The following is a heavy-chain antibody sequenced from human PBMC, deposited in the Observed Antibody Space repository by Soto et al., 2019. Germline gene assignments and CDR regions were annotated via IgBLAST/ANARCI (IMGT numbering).Heavy chain of an antibody. CDR1: GYTFSNYF. V-gene: IGHV1-46*01. Sequence: ASVKVSCKASGYTFSNYFINWVRQAPGQGLEWVGVINPKGGATTYAQKFQGRVNMTSDTSTNTIYMTLRSLTSEDTAFYYCARVSGYYYGSGQYYYYGMDVWGQGTTVTVSS. CDR2: INPKGGAT. J-gene: IGHJ6*02. D-gene: IGHD3-10*01. CDR3: ARVSGYYYGSGQYYYYGMDV.